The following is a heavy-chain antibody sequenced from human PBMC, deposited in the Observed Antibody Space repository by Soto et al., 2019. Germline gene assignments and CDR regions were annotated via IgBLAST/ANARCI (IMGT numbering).Heavy chain of an antibody. V-gene: IGHV4-4*02. J-gene: IGHJ4*02. CDR2: IYRTRRT. CDR3: ASRVPGTSVDY. CDR1: GGSFTSNNW. Sequence: SETLSLTCAVSGGSFTSNNWWTWVRQPPGQGLEWIGAIYRTRRTNYNPSLKSRATTSLDKSANQFSLKVTSHIAADPAVYYGASRVPGTSVDYWGQGTLVTVSS. D-gene: IGHD1-7*01.